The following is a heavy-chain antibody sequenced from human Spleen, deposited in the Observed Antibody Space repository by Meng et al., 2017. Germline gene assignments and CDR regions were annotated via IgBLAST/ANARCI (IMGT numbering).Heavy chain of an antibody. Sequence: QVQLQQWGAGLLKPSETLSLTCGVYGGSFSGYYWTWNRQPPGKGLEWIGEINHSGSTNYNPSLKSRVTISVDTSKNQFSLKLSSVTAADTAVYYCARGIRGYSYAYDYWGQGTLVTVSS. CDR3: ARGIRGYSYAYDY. J-gene: IGHJ4*02. CDR1: GGSFSGYY. CDR2: INHSGST. V-gene: IGHV4-34*01. D-gene: IGHD5-18*01.